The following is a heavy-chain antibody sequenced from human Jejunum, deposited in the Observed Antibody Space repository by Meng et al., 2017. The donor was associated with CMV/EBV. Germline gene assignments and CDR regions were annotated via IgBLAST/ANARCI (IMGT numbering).Heavy chain of an antibody. D-gene: IGHD6-6*01. CDR3: ARGAGSSSSRRYLDY. CDR1: KFTVMNTY. CDR2: IYSGGST. J-gene: IGHJ4*03. V-gene: IGHV3-66*01. Sequence: VRLVEAGGGLVQPGGSLRLPCGSFKFTVMNTYLAWARQAPGKGLEWVSVIYSGGSTYTGDSVKDKFPISRETSKNTVYLQMDSLRAEDTAVYYCARGAGSSSSRRYLDYWGQGTLVTVSS.